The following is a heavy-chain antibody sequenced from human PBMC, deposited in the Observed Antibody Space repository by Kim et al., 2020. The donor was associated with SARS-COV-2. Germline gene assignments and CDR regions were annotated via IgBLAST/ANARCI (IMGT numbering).Heavy chain of an antibody. CDR2: ISAYNGNT. J-gene: IGHJ5*02. D-gene: IGHD2-2*01. CDR3: ARVPWAYIVVVPAAPNWFDP. CDR1: GYTFTSYG. Sequence: ASVKVSCKASGYTFTSYGISWVRQAPGQGLEWMGWISAYNGNTNYAQKLQGRVTMTTDTSTSTAYMELRSLRSDDTAVYYCARVPWAYIVVVPAAPNWFDPWGQGTLVTVSS. V-gene: IGHV1-18*04.